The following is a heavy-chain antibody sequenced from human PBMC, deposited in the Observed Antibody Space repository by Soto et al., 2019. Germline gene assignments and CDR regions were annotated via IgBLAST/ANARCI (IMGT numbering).Heavy chain of an antibody. D-gene: IGHD6-19*01. CDR3: ARSVEWLASFDY. CDR2: MNPNSGNT. J-gene: IGHJ4*02. CDR1: GGTFSNYA. Sequence: ASVKVSCKACGGTFSNYAITWVRQAPGQGLEWLGWMNPNSGNTGNAQKFQGRITMTRNTSISTAYMELSSLRSEDTAVYYCARSVEWLASFDYWGQGTLVTVSS. V-gene: IGHV1-8*02.